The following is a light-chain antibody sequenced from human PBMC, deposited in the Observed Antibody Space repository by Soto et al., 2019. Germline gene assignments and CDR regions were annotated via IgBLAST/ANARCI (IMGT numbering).Light chain of an antibody. CDR2: DDG. CDR3: QVWDSSSDHREV. Sequence: SYVLTQPPSVSVAPGQTARITCGGNNIGSKSVHWYQQKPGQAPVLVIYDDGDRPSGIPERFSGSNSGNTATLTISRVEAGDEADYFCQVWDSSSDHREVFGNGTKVTVL. CDR1: NIGSKS. V-gene: IGLV3-21*02. J-gene: IGLJ1*01.